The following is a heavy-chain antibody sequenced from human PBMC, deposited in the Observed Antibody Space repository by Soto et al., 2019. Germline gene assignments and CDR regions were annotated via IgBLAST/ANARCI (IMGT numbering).Heavy chain of an antibody. CDR2: IYYSGST. Sequence: SETLSLTGTVSGGSISSGGYYWSWIRQHPGKGLEWIGYIYYSGSTYYNPSLKSRVTISVDTSKNQFSLKLSSVTAADTAVYYCARDNAAVVVPAGGMDVWGQGTTVTVSS. D-gene: IGHD2-2*01. V-gene: IGHV4-31*03. CDR1: GGSISSGGYY. J-gene: IGHJ6*02. CDR3: ARDNAAVVVPAGGMDV.